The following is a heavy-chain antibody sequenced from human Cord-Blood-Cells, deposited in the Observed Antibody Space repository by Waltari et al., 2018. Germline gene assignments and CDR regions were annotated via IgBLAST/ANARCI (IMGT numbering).Heavy chain of an antibody. V-gene: IGHV4-39*01. J-gene: IGHJ5*02. CDR2: IYYRGST. D-gene: IGHD3-22*01. CDR1: GGSISSSSYY. CDR3: ARQTAYYYDSSGYYFDWFDP. Sequence: QLQLQESGPGLVKPSETLSLTCTVSGGSISSSSYYWGWIRQPPGKGLEWIGSIYYRGSTYYNPSLKSRVTISVDTSKNQFSLKLSSVTAADTAVYYCARQTAYYYDSSGYYFDWFDPWGQGTLVTVSS.